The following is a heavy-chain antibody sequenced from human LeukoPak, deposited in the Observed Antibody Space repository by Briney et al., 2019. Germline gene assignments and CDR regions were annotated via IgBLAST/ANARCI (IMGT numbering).Heavy chain of an antibody. V-gene: IGHV3-23*01. CDR2: ISGSGGST. CDR1: GGTFSSYA. Sequence: ASVKVSCKASGGTFSSYAMSWVRQAPGKGLEWVSAISGSGGSTYYADSVKGRFTISRDNSKNTLYLQMNSLRAEDTAVYYCAKESGWSLNNWFDPWGQGTLVTVSS. CDR3: AKESGWSLNNWFDP. D-gene: IGHD6-19*01. J-gene: IGHJ5*02.